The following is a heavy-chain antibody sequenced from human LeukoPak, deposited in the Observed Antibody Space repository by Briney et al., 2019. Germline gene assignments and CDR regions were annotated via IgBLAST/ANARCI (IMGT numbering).Heavy chain of an antibody. CDR3: ARAPMSYDSSGFGGAFDI. J-gene: IGHJ3*02. V-gene: IGHV3-30-3*01. Sequence: GGSLRLSCAAAGFTFSNYAMHWVRQAPGKGLEWVAVISYDGTNKYYADSVKGRFTISRDNSKNTMYLQMNSLRAEDTAMYYCARAPMSYDSSGFGGAFDIWGQGTMVTVSS. CDR1: GFTFSNYA. D-gene: IGHD3-22*01. CDR2: ISYDGTNK.